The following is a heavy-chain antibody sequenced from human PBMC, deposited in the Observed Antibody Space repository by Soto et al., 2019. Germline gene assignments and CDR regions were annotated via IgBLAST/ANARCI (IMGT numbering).Heavy chain of an antibody. CDR2: INYNGGRV. Sequence: EVRLVESGGGFVQPGRSLRLSCTVSGFTFDEHSMHWVRQAPGKGLEWVSGINYNGGRVAYVDSVRGPFTIARDTVSTSLFLQVNSLGPEDTGLYFCSKGRTRYSVLDTDFDAWGQGTPVTVSS. D-gene: IGHD1-26*01. V-gene: IGHV3-9*01. CDR1: GFTFDEHS. CDR3: SKGRTRYSVLDTDFDA. J-gene: IGHJ4*02.